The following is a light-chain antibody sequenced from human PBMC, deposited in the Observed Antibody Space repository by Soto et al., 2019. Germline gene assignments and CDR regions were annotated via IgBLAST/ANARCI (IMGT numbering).Light chain of an antibody. V-gene: IGKV3-20*01. CDR1: RPVTSMY. J-gene: IGKJ1*01. CDR2: GVS. CDR3: QQYGSSPGT. Sequence: EIVLTQSPVTLVLSPGERATLSCRASRPVTSMYLAWYQQKPGQAPRLLIYGVSSRATGIADRFSGRGSGTDFTLTISRLEPEDSAVYYCQQYGSSPGTFGLGTKVEIK.